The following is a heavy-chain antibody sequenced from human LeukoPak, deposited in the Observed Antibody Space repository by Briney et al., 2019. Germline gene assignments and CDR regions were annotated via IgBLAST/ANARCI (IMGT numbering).Heavy chain of an antibody. D-gene: IGHD3-22*01. V-gene: IGHV3-23*01. Sequence: TGGSLRLSCAASGFTFSSYAMSWVRQAPGKGLEWVSAISGSGGSTYYADSVKGRFTISRDNSKNTLYLQMNSLRAEDTAVYYCAKDRGSLYYYDSSGLYFDYWGQGTLVTVSS. CDR3: AKDRGSLYYYDSSGLYFDY. CDR2: ISGSGGST. CDR1: GFTFSSYA. J-gene: IGHJ4*02.